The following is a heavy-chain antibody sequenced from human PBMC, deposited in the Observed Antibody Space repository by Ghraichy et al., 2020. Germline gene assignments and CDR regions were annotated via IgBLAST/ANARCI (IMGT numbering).Heavy chain of an antibody. CDR1: GDSVSSNSAA. D-gene: IGHD1-26*01. Sequence: SQTLSLTCAISGDSVSSNSAAWNWIRQSPSRGLEWLGRTYYRSKWYNDYAVSVKSRITINPDTSKNQFSLQLNSVTPEDTAVYYCARVSGTPEWELLGRHPRGSPDYYYYGMDVWGQGTTVTVSS. CDR2: TYYRSKWYN. CDR3: ARVSGTPEWELLGRHPRGSPDYYYYGMDV. J-gene: IGHJ6*02. V-gene: IGHV6-1*01.